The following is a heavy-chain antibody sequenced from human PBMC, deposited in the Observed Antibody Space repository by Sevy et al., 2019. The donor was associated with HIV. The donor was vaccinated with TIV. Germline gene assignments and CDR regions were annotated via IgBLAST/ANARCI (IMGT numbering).Heavy chain of an antibody. J-gene: IGHJ6*02. CDR2: ISSSSSYI. D-gene: IGHD2-2*02. CDR1: GFTFSSYS. V-gene: IGHV3-21*01. CDR3: ARDIVVVPAAIIYYYGMDV. Sequence: GGSLRLSCAASGFTFSSYSMNWVRHAPGKGLEWVSSISSSSSYIYYADSGKGRFTIPRDNAKNSLYLQMNSLRAEDTAVYYCARDIVVVPAAIIYYYGMDVWGQGTTVTVSS.